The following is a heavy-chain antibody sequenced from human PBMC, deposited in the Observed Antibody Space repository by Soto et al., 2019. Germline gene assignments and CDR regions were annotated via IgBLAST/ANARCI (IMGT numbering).Heavy chain of an antibody. V-gene: IGHV4-34*01. CDR3: AREGNLVVVPAANDYFDY. CDR2: INHSGST. CDR1: GGSFSGYY. J-gene: IGHJ4*02. Sequence: QVQLQQWGAGLLKPSETLSLTCAVYGGSFSGYYWSWIRQPPGQGLEWIGEINHSGSTNYNPSLKSRVTISVDPSKNQFSLKLSSVTAADTAVYYCAREGNLVVVPAANDYFDYWGQGTLVTVSS. D-gene: IGHD2-2*01.